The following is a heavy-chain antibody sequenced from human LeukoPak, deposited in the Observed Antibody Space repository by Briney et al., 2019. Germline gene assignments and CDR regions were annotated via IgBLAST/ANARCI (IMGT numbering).Heavy chain of an antibody. J-gene: IGHJ5*02. CDR1: GGSINSDLYY. V-gene: IGHV4-61*02. D-gene: IGHD6-19*01. CDR3: ARGSGWNSFDP. Sequence: PSQTLSLTCTISGGSINSDLYYWAWIRQPPGKRLEWIGRIYTNGWTDYNPSLKSRVTISVDTSKNQFSLKLSFVTAADTAFYYCARGSGWNSFDPRGQGTLVTVSS. CDR2: IYTNGWT.